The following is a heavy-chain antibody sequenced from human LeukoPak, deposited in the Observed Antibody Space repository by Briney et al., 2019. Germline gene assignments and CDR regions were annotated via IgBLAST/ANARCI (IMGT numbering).Heavy chain of an antibody. CDR3: ARVGHNSFDP. CDR2: IYHSGRT. V-gene: IGHV4-4*02. Sequence: SDTLSLTCAVSGGSISSPNWWTWVRQPPGKGLEWIGEIYHSGRTNSNPSLESRVIMSVDKSKNQFSLKLTSVTAADTAVYYCARVGHNSFDPWGQGTLVTV. CDR1: GGSISSPNW. J-gene: IGHJ5*02. D-gene: IGHD1-26*01.